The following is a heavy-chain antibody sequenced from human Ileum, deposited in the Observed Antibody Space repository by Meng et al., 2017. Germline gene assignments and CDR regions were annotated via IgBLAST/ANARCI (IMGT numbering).Heavy chain of an antibody. V-gene: IGHV4-61*02. CDR2: IYLTGAV. CDR3: ARVDNMVGGAL. D-gene: IGHD3-10*01. J-gene: IGHJ4*01. Sequence: SETLSLTCTVSGDSISSGNYFWNWIRQPAGKGLEWIGRIYLTGAVNYNPTLRSRVAISIDTSNNHFSLNLNSVTAADTAVYYCARVDNMVGGALWGQGTLVTVSS. CDR1: GDSISSGNYF.